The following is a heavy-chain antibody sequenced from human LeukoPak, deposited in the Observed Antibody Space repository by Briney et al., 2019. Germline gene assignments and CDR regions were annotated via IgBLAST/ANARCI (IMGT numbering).Heavy chain of an antibody. Sequence: PSETLSLTCTVSGDSMSSINYYGAWIPEPPGKPLEWRGSFYYTGSAYYNPSLKSRLTISIDMSKNQFSLNLIAVTATHTAVYFCPSPPAFTPQLDYWGQGTLVPVSS. CDR2: FYYTGSA. CDR1: GDSMSSINYY. CDR3: PSPPAFTPQLDY. D-gene: IGHD3-3*02. J-gene: IGHJ4*02. V-gene: IGHV4-39*01.